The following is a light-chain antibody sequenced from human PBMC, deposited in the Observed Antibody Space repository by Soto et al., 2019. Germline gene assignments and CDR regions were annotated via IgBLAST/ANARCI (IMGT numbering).Light chain of an antibody. J-gene: IGKJ4*01. Sequence: EIMMSQSPATLSVTPGERATLSCRASQSISSNLAWFQQKPGRAPRLLIYDASTRATGIPARFSGSGSGTEFTLTISSLQSEDFVVYYCQQYNNWPPLTFGGGTMADIK. CDR1: QSISSN. CDR3: QQYNNWPPLT. V-gene: IGKV3-15*01. CDR2: DAS.